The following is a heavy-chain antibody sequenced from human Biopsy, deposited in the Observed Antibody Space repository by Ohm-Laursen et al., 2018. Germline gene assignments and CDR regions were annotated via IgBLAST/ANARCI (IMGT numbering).Heavy chain of an antibody. V-gene: IGHV4-34*01. CDR2: VNHIGNA. Sequence: GTLSLTCGVYGGSFTDFYWNWIRQSPGKGLEWIGDVNHIGNADYNPSLRRRVSISVDTSKNQFSLTLTSLTATDTAVYYCARGEGSSWFDPWGHGTLVTVSS. J-gene: IGHJ5*02. CDR3: ARGEGSSWFDP. CDR1: GGSFTDFY.